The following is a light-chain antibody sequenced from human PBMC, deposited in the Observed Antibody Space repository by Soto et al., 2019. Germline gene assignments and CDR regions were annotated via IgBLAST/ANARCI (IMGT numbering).Light chain of an antibody. CDR1: SSDVGGYNY. CDR2: DVS. J-gene: IGLJ1*01. Sequence: QSALTPPRSVSGSPGQSVTISCTGTSSDVGGYNYVSWYLQHPGKAPKVMIYDVSKRPSGVPGRFSGSKSGNTASLTISGLQSEDEADYYCCAFAGNYIYVFGTGTKLTVL. V-gene: IGLV2-11*01. CDR3: CAFAGNYIYV.